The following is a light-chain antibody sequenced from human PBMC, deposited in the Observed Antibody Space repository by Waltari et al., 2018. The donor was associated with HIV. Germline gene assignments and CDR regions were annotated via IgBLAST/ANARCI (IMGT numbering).Light chain of an antibody. CDR2: GDS. V-gene: IGLV1-40*01. Sequence: SVLTQPPSVSGAPGQWVTISCTGHTSYIGAGSDVPWYRQFPGSAPELVVYGDSIRPSGVPDRFSGSKSGVSASLDISGLQTEDEGDYYCQSYDNNLSGLWVFGGGTKLTVL. CDR1: TSYIGAGSD. J-gene: IGLJ3*02. CDR3: QSYDNNLSGLWV.